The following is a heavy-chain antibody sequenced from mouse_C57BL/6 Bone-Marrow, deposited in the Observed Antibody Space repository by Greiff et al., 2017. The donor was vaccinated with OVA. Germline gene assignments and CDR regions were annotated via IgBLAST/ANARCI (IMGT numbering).Heavy chain of an antibody. CDR2: IDPSDSYT. CDR1: GYTFTSYW. CDR3: ARSPLLYAMDY. V-gene: IGHV1-69*01. Sequence: QVQLQQPGAELVMPGASVKLSCKASGYTFTSYWMHWVKQRPGQGLEWIGEIDPSDSYTNYNQKFKGKSTLTVDKSSSTAYMQLSSLTSEDSAVYYCARSPLLYAMDYWGQGTSVTVSS. J-gene: IGHJ4*01. D-gene: IGHD2-10*01.